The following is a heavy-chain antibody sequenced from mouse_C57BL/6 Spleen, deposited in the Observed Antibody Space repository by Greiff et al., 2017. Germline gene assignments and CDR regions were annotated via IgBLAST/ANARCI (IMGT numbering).Heavy chain of an antibody. CDR2: INPNNGGT. CDR1: GYTFTDYY. CDR3: ARDDGYYRDYFDY. J-gene: IGHJ2*01. Sequence: VQLQQSGPELVKPGASVKISCKASGYTFTDYYMNWVKQSHGKSLEWIGDINPNNGGTSYNQKFKGKATLTVDKSSSTAYMELRSLTSEDSAVYYCARDDGYYRDYFDYWGQGTTLTVSS. V-gene: IGHV1-26*01. D-gene: IGHD2-3*01.